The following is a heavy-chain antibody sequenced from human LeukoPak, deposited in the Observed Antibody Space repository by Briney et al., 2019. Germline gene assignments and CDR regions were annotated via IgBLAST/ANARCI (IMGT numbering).Heavy chain of an antibody. CDR3: ARHPSKYDILTGYYIAPPDY. CDR2: IYYSGNT. J-gene: IGHJ4*02. D-gene: IGHD3-9*01. Sequence: SETLSLTCTVSGGSISSSDDYWGWIRQPPGKGLEWIGTIYYSGNTYDNPSLKSRLTISVDTSKNQFSLELSSVTAADTAVYYCARHPSKYDILTGYYIAPPDYWGQGTLVTVSS. CDR1: GGSISSSDDY. V-gene: IGHV4-39*01.